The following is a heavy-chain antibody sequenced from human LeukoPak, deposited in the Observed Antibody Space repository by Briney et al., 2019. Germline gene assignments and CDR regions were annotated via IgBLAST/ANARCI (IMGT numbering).Heavy chain of an antibody. J-gene: IGHJ5*02. D-gene: IGHD2-15*01. Sequence: GGSLRLSCAASGFTLSSYAVSWVRQAPGKGLEWVSAISVSGNTYHADSVKGRFTISRDSSKNTLYLQMNRLRAEDAAVYYCASVLGYCSGGSCSVDWSFDPWGQGTLVTVSS. CDR1: GFTLSSYA. CDR3: ASVLGYCSGGSCSVDWSFDP. V-gene: IGHV3-23*01. CDR2: ISVSGNT.